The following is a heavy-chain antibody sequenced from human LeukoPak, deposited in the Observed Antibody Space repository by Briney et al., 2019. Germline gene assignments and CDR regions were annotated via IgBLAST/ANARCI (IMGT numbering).Heavy chain of an antibody. CDR2: IYYSGST. V-gene: IGHV4-61*01. Sequence: SETLSLTCTVSGGSISSSSYYWNWVRQPPGKGLEWIGYIYYSGSTNYNPSLKSRVTISVDTSKNQFSLKLSSVTAADTAVYYCARLPVHYDILTGYYGKGYFDYWGQGTLVTVSS. J-gene: IGHJ4*02. CDR1: GGSISSSSYY. CDR3: ARLPVHYDILTGYYGKGYFDY. D-gene: IGHD3-9*01.